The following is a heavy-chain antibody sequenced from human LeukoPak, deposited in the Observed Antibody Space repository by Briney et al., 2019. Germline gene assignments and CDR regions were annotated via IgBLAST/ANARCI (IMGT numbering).Heavy chain of an antibody. CDR1: GFTFSSYS. Sequence: EGSLRLSCAASGFTFSSYSMNWVRQAPGKGLEWVSSISSSSSYIYYADSVKGRFTISRDNAKNSLYLQMNSLRAEDTAVYYCAREGPTSDAFDIWGQGTMVTVSS. J-gene: IGHJ3*02. V-gene: IGHV3-21*01. CDR2: ISSSSSYI. CDR3: AREGPTSDAFDI.